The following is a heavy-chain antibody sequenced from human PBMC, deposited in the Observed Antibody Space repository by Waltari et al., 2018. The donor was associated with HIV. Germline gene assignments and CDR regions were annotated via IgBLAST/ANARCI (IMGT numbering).Heavy chain of an antibody. J-gene: IGHJ4*02. V-gene: IGHV3-23*01. CDR2: ISGGGGAT. D-gene: IGHD7-27*01. Sequence: EVQLLESGGGLVQPGGSLRLSCAASGLTFSSYAMTWVRQAPGKGLECVSAISGGGGATYYADSVRGRFTISRDNSKNTVYLQVNSLRAEDSAVYYCASVVTGDRGFWGQGTLVTVSS. CDR3: ASVVTGDRGF. CDR1: GLTFSSYA.